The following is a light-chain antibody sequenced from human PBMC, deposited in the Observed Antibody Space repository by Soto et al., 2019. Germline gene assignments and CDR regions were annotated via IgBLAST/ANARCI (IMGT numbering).Light chain of an antibody. CDR2: EAS. CDR3: EQHDTYPHT. J-gene: IGKJ4*01. Sequence: SSLSASVGDKVTITCRASQGIRNALAWYQQKPGKAPKRLIYEASTLQSGVPSRFSGSGSATEFTLTITSLQPEDFATYYCEQHDTYPHTFGRGTKVDIK. CDR1: QGIRNA. V-gene: IGKV1-17*01.